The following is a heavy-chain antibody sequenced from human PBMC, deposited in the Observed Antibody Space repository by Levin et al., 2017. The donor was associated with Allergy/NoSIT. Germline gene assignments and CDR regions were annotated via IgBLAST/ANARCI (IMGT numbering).Heavy chain of an antibody. J-gene: IGHJ4*02. CDR3: VAEVGARDFGN. Sequence: GGSLRLSCAASEFSFSSHAMHWVRQAPGKGLEWVALISYDAYNKKYADSVKGRFTISRDNSKDTLYLQMDSLRTEDTAVYYCVAEVGARDFGNWGQGTLLTVSS. D-gene: IGHD6-19*01. CDR1: EFSFSSHA. V-gene: IGHV3-30-3*01. CDR2: ISYDAYNK.